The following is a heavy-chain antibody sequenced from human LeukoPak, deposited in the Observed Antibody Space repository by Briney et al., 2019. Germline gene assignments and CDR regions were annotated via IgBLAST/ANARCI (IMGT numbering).Heavy chain of an antibody. V-gene: IGHV4-30-4*08. J-gene: IGHJ6*03. CDR1: GGSISSGDYY. CDR3: ARHSNWSGYIYYYYYYMDV. CDR2: IYYSGST. D-gene: IGHD3-3*01. Sequence: SETLSLTCTVSGGSISSGDYYWSWIRQPPGKGLEWIGYIYYSGSTYYNPSLKSRVTISVDTSKNQFSLKLSSVTAADTAVYYCARHSNWSGYIYYYYYYMDVWGKGTTVTVSS.